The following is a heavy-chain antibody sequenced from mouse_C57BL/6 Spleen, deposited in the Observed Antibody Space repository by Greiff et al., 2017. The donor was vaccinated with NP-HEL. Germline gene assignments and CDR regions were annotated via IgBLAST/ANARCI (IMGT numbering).Heavy chain of an antibody. D-gene: IGHD1-1*01. CDR2: FDPNSGGT. V-gene: IGHV1-72*01. CDR3: ARFDGSSLYYYAMDY. CDR1: GSTFTSYW. Sequence: QVQLQQPGAELVKPGASVKLSCKASGSTFTSYWMHWVKQRPGRGLEWIGRFDPNSGGTKYNEKFKSKATLTVDKPSSTAYMQLSSLTSEDSAVYYCARFDGSSLYYYAMDYWGQGTSVTVSS. J-gene: IGHJ4*01.